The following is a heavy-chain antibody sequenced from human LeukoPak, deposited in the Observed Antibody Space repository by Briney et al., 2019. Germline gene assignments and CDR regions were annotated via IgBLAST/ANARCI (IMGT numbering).Heavy chain of an antibody. V-gene: IGHV1-8*01. CDR2: MNPNSGNT. J-gene: IGHJ4*02. Sequence: ASVKVSCKASGYMFSSYDINWVRQATGQGREWMGWMNPNSGNTGYAQKFQGRVTMTRNTSISTAYMELSSLRSEDTAVYYCARRYCSSTSCHYFDYWGQGTLVTVS. CDR3: ARRYCSSTSCHYFDY. CDR1: GYMFSSYD. D-gene: IGHD2-2*01.